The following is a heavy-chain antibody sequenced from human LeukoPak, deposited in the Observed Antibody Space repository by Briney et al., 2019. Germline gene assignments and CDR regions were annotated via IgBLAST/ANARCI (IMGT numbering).Heavy chain of an antibody. J-gene: IGHJ4*02. Sequence: GGSLRLSCAASGFTFSSYAMSWVRQAPGRGLEWVSAISGSGGSTYYADSVKGRFTISRDNSKNTLYLQMSSLRAEDTAVYYCAKGFGYSYASDYWGQGTLVTVSS. CDR3: AKGFGYSYASDY. CDR1: GFTFSSYA. D-gene: IGHD5-18*01. V-gene: IGHV3-23*01. CDR2: ISGSGGST.